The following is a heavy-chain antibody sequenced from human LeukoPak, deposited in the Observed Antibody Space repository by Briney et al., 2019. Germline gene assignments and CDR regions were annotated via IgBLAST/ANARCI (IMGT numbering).Heavy chain of an antibody. CDR1: GGSFSGYY. D-gene: IGHD3-3*01. CDR2: INHSGST. Sequence: PSETLSLTCAVYGGSFSGYYWSWIRQPPGKGLEWIGEINHSGSTNYNPSLKSRVTISVDTSKNQFSLKLSSVTAADTAVYYCARRSGYYKFDYWGRGTLVTVSS. J-gene: IGHJ4*02. V-gene: IGHV4-34*01. CDR3: ARRSGYYKFDY.